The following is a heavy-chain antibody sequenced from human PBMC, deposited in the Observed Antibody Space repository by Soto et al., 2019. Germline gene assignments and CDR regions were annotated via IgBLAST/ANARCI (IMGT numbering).Heavy chain of an antibody. D-gene: IGHD4-17*01. V-gene: IGHV3-23*01. CDR3: ARITSGGYGDYVGNDAFDI. CDR2: ISGSGGST. Sequence: GGSLRLSCAASGFTFSSYAMSWVRQAPGKGLEWVSAISGSGGSTYYADSVKGRFTISRDNSKNTLYLQMNSLRAEDTAVYYCARITSGGYGDYVGNDAFDIWGQGTMVTVSS. J-gene: IGHJ3*02. CDR1: GFTFSSYA.